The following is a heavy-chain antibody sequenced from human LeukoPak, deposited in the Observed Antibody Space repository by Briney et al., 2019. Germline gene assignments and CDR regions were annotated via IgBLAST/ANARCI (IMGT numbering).Heavy chain of an antibody. CDR3: AVGHHGDYYGMDV. CDR1: GYTFTSYG. J-gene: IGHJ6*04. D-gene: IGHD1-14*01. Sequence: ASVKVSCEASGYTFTSYGISWVRQAPGQGLEWMGWISAYNGNTNYAQKLQGRVTMTTDTSTSTAYMELRSLRSDDTAVHYCAVGHHGDYYGMDVWGKGTTVTVSS. V-gene: IGHV1-18*04. CDR2: ISAYNGNT.